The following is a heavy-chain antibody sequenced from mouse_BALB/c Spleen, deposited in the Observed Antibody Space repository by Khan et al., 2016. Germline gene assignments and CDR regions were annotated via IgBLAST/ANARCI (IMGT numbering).Heavy chain of an antibody. Sequence: QLEESGPGLVKPSQSLSLTCSVTGYSITSGYYWNWIRQFPGNKLEWMGYINYDGSNNYNPSLKNRISITRDTSKNQFFLNLNSVTTEDTATYYCARGGYYGSSSRAWFANWGQGTLVTVSA. D-gene: IGHD1-1*01. CDR1: GYSITSGYY. CDR2: INYDGSN. V-gene: IGHV3-6*02. J-gene: IGHJ3*01. CDR3: ARGGYYGSSSRAWFAN.